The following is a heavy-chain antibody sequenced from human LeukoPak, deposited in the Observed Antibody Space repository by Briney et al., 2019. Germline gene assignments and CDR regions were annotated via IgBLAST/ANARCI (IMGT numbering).Heavy chain of an antibody. J-gene: IGHJ4*02. V-gene: IGHV3-23*01. Sequence: GGSLRLSCAASGFTFSNYAMGWVRQAPGKGLEWVSAISGSGGSTYYADSVKGRFTISRDNSKNTLYLQMNSLRAEDTAVYYCAKDRYGDYYFDYWGQGTLVTVSS. CDR3: AKDRYGDYYFDY. CDR1: GFTFSNYA. D-gene: IGHD4-17*01. CDR2: ISGSGGST.